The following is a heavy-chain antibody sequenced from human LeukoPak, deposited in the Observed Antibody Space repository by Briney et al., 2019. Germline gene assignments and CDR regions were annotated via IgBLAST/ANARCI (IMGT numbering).Heavy chain of an antibody. Sequence: GGSLRLSCAASGFTFSSYWMSWVRQAPGKGLEWVANIKQDGSAKYYVDSVKGRFTISRDNAKNSLYLQMNSLRAEDTAVYYCARSYYVWGSYPPDDYWGQGTLVTVSS. D-gene: IGHD3-16*02. CDR2: IKQDGSAK. CDR1: GFTFSSYW. V-gene: IGHV3-7*01. CDR3: ARSYYVWGSYPPDDY. J-gene: IGHJ4*02.